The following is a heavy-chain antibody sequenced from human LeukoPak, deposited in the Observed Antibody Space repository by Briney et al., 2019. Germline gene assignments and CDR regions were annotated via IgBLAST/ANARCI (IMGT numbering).Heavy chain of an antibody. J-gene: IGHJ5*02. CDR2: IYYSGST. Sequence: SETLSLTCTVSGGSISSYYWSWIRQPPGKGLEWIGYIYYSGSTNYNPSLKSRVTISVDTSKNQFSLKLSSVTAADTAVYYCARSGGEQQLGYNWFDPWGQGTLVTVSS. CDR1: GGSISSYY. V-gene: IGHV4-59*08. D-gene: IGHD6-13*01. CDR3: ARSGGEQQLGYNWFDP.